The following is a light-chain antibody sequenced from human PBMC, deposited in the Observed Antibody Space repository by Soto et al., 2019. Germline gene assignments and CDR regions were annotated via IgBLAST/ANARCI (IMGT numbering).Light chain of an antibody. V-gene: IGKV1-5*03. CDR3: LQYDNYWT. CDR1: QSISTW. CDR2: RAS. J-gene: IGKJ1*01. Sequence: DIQMTQSPSTLSAFVGDRVSVTCRASQSISTWLAWYQQKPGQAPKLLIYRASSLQSGVPSRFSGSGSGTEFTLTISSLQTDDFATYYCLQYDNYWTFGQGTRWKSN.